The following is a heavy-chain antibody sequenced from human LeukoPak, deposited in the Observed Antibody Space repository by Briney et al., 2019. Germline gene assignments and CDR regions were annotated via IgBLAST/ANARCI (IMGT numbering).Heavy chain of an antibody. J-gene: IGHJ4*02. CDR2: IIAIFGTA. Sequence: SVKVSCKASGGTFSSYAISWVRQAPGQGLEWMGGIIAIFGTANYAQKFQGRVTITADESTSTAYMELRSLRSEDTTVYCCARSRRIAEYYCDNWGQGNLGSASS. V-gene: IGHV1-69*13. D-gene: IGHD2-21*01. CDR3: ARSRRIAEYYCDN. CDR1: GGTFSSYA.